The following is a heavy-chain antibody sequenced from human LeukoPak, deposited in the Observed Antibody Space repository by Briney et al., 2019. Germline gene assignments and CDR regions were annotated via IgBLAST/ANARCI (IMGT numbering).Heavy chain of an antibody. D-gene: IGHD6-19*01. V-gene: IGHV5-10-1*01. CDR3: ATADSWYSSVYYGMDV. CDR1: GYSFTSYW. J-gene: IGHJ6*02. Sequence: GESLRISCKGSGYSFTSYWISWVRQMPGKGLEWMGRIDPSDSYTNYSPSFQGHVTISADKSISTAYLQWSSLKASDTAVYYCATADSWYSSVYYGMDVWGQGTTVTVSS. CDR2: IDPSDSYT.